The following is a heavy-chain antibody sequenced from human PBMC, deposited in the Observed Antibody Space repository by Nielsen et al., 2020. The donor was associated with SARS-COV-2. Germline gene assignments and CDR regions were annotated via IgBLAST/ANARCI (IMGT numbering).Heavy chain of an antibody. V-gene: IGHV3-23*01. J-gene: IGHJ4*02. Sequence: GSLKISCAASGFTFSNFAMNWVRQAPGKGLEWVSCINDSGDSTYYTDSVKGRFTISRDNSKNTLYLEMNSLRAEDTALYYCAKEGPGSAIFGIVTSNFDHLGQGTLVTVSS. CDR1: GFTFSNFA. D-gene: IGHD3-3*01. CDR3: AKEGPGSAIFGIVTSNFDH. CDR2: INDSGDST.